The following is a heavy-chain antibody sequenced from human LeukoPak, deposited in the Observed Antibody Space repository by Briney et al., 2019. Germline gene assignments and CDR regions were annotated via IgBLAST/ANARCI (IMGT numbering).Heavy chain of an antibody. Sequence: GASVKVSCKASGYTFTSYDINWVRQATGQGLEWMGWMNPNSGNTGYAQKFQGRVTMTTDTSTSTAYMELRSLRSDDTAVYYCARGHSTYYDFWSGYIKSWFDPWGQGTLVTVSS. CDR1: GYTFTSYD. D-gene: IGHD3-3*01. V-gene: IGHV1-8*01. J-gene: IGHJ5*02. CDR3: ARGHSTYYDFWSGYIKSWFDP. CDR2: MNPNSGNT.